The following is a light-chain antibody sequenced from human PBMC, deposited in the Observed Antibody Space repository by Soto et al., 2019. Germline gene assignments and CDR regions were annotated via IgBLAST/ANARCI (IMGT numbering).Light chain of an antibody. J-gene: IGLJ2*01. V-gene: IGLV3-21*04. Sequence: SYELTQPPSVSVAPGETARITCGGNNIGSKSVHWYQQKPGQAPVLVIYYNSDRPSGIPERFSGSNSGNTATLTISRVEAGDEGDYYCQVWDSSSDHVVFGGVTKLTVL. CDR1: NIGSKS. CDR3: QVWDSSSDHVV. CDR2: YNS.